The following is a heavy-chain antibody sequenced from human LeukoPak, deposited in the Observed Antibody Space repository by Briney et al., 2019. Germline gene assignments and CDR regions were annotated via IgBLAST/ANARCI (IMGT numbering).Heavy chain of an antibody. Sequence: GASVKVSCKASGYTFTGYYMHWVRQAPGQGLEWMGWINPNSGGTNYAQKFQGRVTMTRDTSISTAYMELSRLRSDDTAVYYCAREPRFLEWFSSYYFDYWGQGSLVTVSS. CDR3: AREPRFLEWFSSYYFDY. J-gene: IGHJ4*01. CDR2: INPNSGGT. D-gene: IGHD3-3*01. V-gene: IGHV1-2*02. CDR1: GYTFTGYY.